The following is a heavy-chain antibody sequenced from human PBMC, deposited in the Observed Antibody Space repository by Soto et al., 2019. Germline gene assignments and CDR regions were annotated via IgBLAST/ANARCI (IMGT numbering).Heavy chain of an antibody. CDR1: GYTFSNYA. CDR3: ARDPRAAAVFYYGMDV. J-gene: IGHJ6*02. V-gene: IGHV1-3*01. D-gene: IGHD6-13*01. Sequence: QVQLVQSGAEVKKPGASVKVSCKASGYTFSNYALYWVRQAPGQRLEWMGWIKAGNGDTKYSQKFQGRVTITTDTSASTAYMELSSLRSEDTAIYYCARDPRAAAVFYYGMDVWGQGTTVTVSS. CDR2: IKAGNGDT.